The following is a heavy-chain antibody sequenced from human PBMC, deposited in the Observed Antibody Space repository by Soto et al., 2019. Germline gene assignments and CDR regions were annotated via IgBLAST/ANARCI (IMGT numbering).Heavy chain of an antibody. V-gene: IGHV3-23*01. J-gene: IGHJ4*02. Sequence: PGVSLRLSCSASGFTFSSYAMSWVRQAPGKGLEWVSAISGSGGSTYYADSVKGRFTISRDNSKNTLYLQMNSLRAEDTAVYYCARDPLDYYDSSGYCLDYWGQGTLVTVS. CDR1: GFTFSSYA. CDR3: ARDPLDYYDSSGYCLDY. CDR2: ISGSGGST. D-gene: IGHD3-22*01.